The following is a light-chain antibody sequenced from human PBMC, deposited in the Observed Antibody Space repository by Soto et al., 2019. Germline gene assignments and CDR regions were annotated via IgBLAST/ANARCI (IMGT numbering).Light chain of an antibody. CDR1: QTSGTW. Sequence: DIQMTQSPSTLXGSVGDRVTITCRASQTSGTWLAWYQQKPAKAPKLLIYKASTLESGVPSRFSGSGSGTEFTLTISSLQADDFATYYCQQYNDLSTFGGGTKVDIK. CDR2: KAS. V-gene: IGKV1-5*03. J-gene: IGKJ4*01. CDR3: QQYNDLST.